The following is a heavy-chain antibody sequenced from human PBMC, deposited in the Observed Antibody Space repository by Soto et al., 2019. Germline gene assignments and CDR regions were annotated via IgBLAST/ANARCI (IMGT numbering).Heavy chain of an antibody. J-gene: IGHJ4*02. D-gene: IGHD2-2*01. CDR1: GFPFRNYA. Sequence: EVQLLESGGGLVQPGGSLRLSCAASGFPFRNYAMSWARQAPGKGLEWVCAISGSGCTTHYGDAVKGRVTISRDNSKKTLYMQMNSLRVEDTAVYYCAKDRSSTSCYAFDYWGQGSLVTVSS. V-gene: IGHV3-23*01. CDR3: AKDRSSTSCYAFDY. CDR2: ISGSGCTT.